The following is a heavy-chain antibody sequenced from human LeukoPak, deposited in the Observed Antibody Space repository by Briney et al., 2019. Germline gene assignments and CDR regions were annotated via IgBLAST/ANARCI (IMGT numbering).Heavy chain of an antibody. Sequence: ASVKVSCKASGYTFTSYGISWVRQAPGQGLEWMGWISAYNGSTNYAQKLQGRVTMTTDTSTSTAYMELRSLRSDDTAVYYCARALVYYDFWSGYLSYSDYWGQGTLVTVSS. J-gene: IGHJ4*02. V-gene: IGHV1-18*01. D-gene: IGHD3-3*01. CDR2: ISAYNGST. CDR1: GYTFTSYG. CDR3: ARALVYYDFWSGYLSYSDY.